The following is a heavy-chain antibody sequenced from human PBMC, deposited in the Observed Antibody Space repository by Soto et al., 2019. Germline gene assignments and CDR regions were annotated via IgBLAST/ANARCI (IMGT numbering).Heavy chain of an antibody. CDR1: GYMFTTYG. V-gene: IGHV1-18*04. J-gene: IGHJ4*02. CDR3: ARTGGGMAARPLEY. Sequence: QVQLVQSGGEVKKPGASVEVSCRTSGYMFTTYGMSWVRQAPGQGLEWMAWISAYNGNKKYAQKFHGTVTMPTDTSTGTVSMELRNLTSDDTGTYFSARTGGGMAARPLEYWGQGTLVTVSS. D-gene: IGHD6-6*01. CDR2: ISAYNGNK.